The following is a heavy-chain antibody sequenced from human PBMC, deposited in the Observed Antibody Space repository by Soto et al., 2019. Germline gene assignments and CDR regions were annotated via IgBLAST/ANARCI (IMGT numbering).Heavy chain of an antibody. J-gene: IGHJ4*02. V-gene: IGHV1-18*01. D-gene: IGHD5-18*01. CDR2: ISAYNGNT. CDR3: ARESLDRDNTAVDY. Sequence: GASVKVSCKASGYTFSRYGFNWVRQAPGQGLEWMGWISAYNGNTNYEQKFQGRVTMTTDTSTSTTYMELRSLRSDDTAVYYCARESLDRDNTAVDYWGQGTLVTVSS. CDR1: GYTFSRYG.